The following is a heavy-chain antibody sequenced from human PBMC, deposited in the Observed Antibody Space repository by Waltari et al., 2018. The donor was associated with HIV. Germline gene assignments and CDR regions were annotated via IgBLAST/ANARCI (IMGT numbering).Heavy chain of an antibody. V-gene: IGHV1-69*01. CDR1: VGHFSRYA. D-gene: IGHD6-19*01. Sequence: QVQLVQSGAEVKKPGSSVKVSCKASVGHFSRYAISWVRQSPGQGLEWMGGIITIFGTANYAQKFQGRVTITADESTSTAYMELSSLRSEDTAVYYCARDQGIAVAGAFDYWGQGTLVTVSS. CDR2: IITIFGTA. CDR3: ARDQGIAVAGAFDY. J-gene: IGHJ4*02.